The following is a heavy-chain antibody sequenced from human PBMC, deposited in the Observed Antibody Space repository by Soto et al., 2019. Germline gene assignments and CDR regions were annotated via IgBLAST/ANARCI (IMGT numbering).Heavy chain of an antibody. CDR3: AKARDYAFWSGMDP. J-gene: IGHJ5*02. CDR1: GFTFSSYA. D-gene: IGHD3-3*01. V-gene: IGHV3-23*01. CDR2: IRGSGDTT. Sequence: EVHLLESGGGLVQPGGSLRLSCAASGFTFSSYAINWVRQAPGKGLEWVSGIRGSGDTTYYADSVKGRFTISRDNSKNTVYLQMNSLRGDDTGVYYCAKARDYAFWSGMDPWGQGTLVSVSS.